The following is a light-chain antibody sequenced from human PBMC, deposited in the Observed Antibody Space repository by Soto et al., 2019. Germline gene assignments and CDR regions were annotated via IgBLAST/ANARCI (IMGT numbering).Light chain of an antibody. CDR1: QGIRND. CDR2: DAS. CDR3: QQYNSYSPT. Sequence: IHMTQAPSSPSASVGDRVTITCRASQGIRNDLGWYQQKPGQAPKLLIYDASSLESGVPSRFSGSGSGTEFTLTISSLQPDDFASYYCQQYNSYSPTFGQGTKVDIK. J-gene: IGKJ1*01. V-gene: IGKV1-17*01.